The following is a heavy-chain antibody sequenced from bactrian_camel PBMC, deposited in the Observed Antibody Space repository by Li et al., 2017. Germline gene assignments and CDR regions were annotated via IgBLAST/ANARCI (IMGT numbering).Heavy chain of an antibody. CDR1: GYPYNTYC. D-gene: IGHD8*01. J-gene: IGHJ4*01. CDR2: IDRDGMPT. Sequence: QVQLVESGGGSVQAGGSLRLSCAVSGYPYNTYCMGWFRQAPGKEREGVAVIDRDGMPTYAVSVEGRFTIFKDIPKNTLYLQMNNLKREDTARYYCAPELGITGASQRGQGTQVTVS. V-gene: IGHV3S6*01.